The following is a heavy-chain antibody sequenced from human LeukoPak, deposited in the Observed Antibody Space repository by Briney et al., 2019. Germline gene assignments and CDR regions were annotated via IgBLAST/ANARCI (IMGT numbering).Heavy chain of an antibody. D-gene: IGHD3-10*01. V-gene: IGHV3-33*01. CDR3: ARQGDPEAPRDGSGSYYSHSYAVDV. CDR2: IWYDGGNK. Sequence: PGRSLRLSCAASGFTFSSYGMRWVRQAPGKGLEWVAVIWYDGGNKFYADSVKGRFTISRDNSKNTLYLQMNSLRAEDTAVYYCARQGDPEAPRDGSGSYYSHSYAVDVWGQGTTVTVSS. J-gene: IGHJ6*02. CDR1: GFTFSSYG.